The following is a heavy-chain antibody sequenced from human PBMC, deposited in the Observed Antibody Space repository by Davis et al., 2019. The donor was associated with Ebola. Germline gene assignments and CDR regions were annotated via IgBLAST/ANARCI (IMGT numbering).Heavy chain of an antibody. CDR3: ARMGGGYSSGWYGGLGAFDI. V-gene: IGHV1-2*02. CDR2: INPNSGGT. Sequence: ASVKVSCKASGYTFTGYYMHWVRQAPGQGLEWMGWINPNSGGTNYAQKFQGRVTMTRDTSISPAYMELSRLRSDDTAVYYCARMGGGYSSGWYGGLGAFDIWGQGTMVTVSS. J-gene: IGHJ3*02. D-gene: IGHD6-19*01. CDR1: GYTFTGYY.